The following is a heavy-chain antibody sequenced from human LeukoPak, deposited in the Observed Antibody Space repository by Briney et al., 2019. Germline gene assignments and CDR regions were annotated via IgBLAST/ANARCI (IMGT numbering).Heavy chain of an antibody. CDR1: GFTFSAYW. V-gene: IGHV3-7*01. CDR2: IKQDGSET. CDR3: AKDQAFIVATNHVIDY. J-gene: IGHJ4*02. Sequence: PGGSLRLSCAASGFTFSAYWMSWVRQAPGKGLEWVAIIKQDGSETYYVDSVKGRFTISRDNSKNTLYLQMNSLRAEDTAVYYCAKDQAFIVATNHVIDYWGQGTLVTVSS. D-gene: IGHD5-12*01.